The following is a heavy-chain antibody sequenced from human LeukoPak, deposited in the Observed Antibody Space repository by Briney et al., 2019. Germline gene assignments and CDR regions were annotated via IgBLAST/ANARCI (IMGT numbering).Heavy chain of an antibody. D-gene: IGHD6-13*01. Sequence: PGGSLRLSWAASGLTFSGYSMTWVRQAQGRGLEWDTSISGGMSNPYYADSLQGRFTISRDNSKNTLYLQMSSLRVEDTAVYYCAVDKLYTSIWGFFDYWGQGALVTVPS. V-gene: IGHV3-23*01. CDR3: AVDKLYTSIWGFFDY. CDR1: GLTFSGYS. J-gene: IGHJ4*02. CDR2: ISGGMSNP.